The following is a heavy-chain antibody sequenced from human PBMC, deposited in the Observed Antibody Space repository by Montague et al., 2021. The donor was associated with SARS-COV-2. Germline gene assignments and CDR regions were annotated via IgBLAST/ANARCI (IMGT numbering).Heavy chain of an antibody. J-gene: IGHJ3*02. Sequence: SETLSLTCTVSGGSISSYYWSWIRQPPGTGLEWIGYIYYSGSTNYNPSLKRRVTISVDTSKNQFSLKLSSVSAADTAVYYCARGSGWMGDAFDIWGQGTMVTVSS. D-gene: IGHD6-19*01. CDR1: GGSISSYY. CDR3: ARGSGWMGDAFDI. V-gene: IGHV4-59*01. CDR2: IYYSGST.